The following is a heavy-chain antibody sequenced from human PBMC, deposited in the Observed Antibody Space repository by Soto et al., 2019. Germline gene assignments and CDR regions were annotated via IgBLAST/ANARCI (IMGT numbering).Heavy chain of an antibody. CDR2: IIPIFGTA. J-gene: IGHJ4*02. D-gene: IGHD3-22*01. CDR3: ARGVSRSRYDSELQFDY. CDR1: GGTFSSYA. V-gene: IGHV1-69*01. Sequence: QVQLVQSGAEVKKPGSSVKVSCKASGGTFSSYAIRWVRQAPGQGLEWMGGIIPIFGTANYAQKFQGRVTITADESTRTAYMELSSLRSEDTAVYYCARGVSRSRYDSELQFDYWGQGTLVTVSS.